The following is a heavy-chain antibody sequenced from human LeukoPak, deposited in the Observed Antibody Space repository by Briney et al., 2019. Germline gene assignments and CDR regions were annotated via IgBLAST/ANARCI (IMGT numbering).Heavy chain of an antibody. J-gene: IGHJ4*02. V-gene: IGHV3-30*01. CDR1: GFTFSSYA. CDR2: ISYDGSNK. D-gene: IGHD6-13*01. Sequence: QPGGSLRLSCAASGFTFSSYAMHWVRQAPGKGLEWVAVISYDGSNKYCADSVKGRFTISRDNSKNTLYLQMNSLRAEDTAVYYCAKIIAAAGNFDYWGQGTLVTVSS. CDR3: AKIIAAAGNFDY.